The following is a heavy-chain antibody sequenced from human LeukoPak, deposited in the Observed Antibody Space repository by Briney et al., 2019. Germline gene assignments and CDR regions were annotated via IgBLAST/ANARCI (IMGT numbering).Heavy chain of an antibody. D-gene: IGHD6-19*01. CDR2: ISGSGGKT. V-gene: IGHV3-23*01. J-gene: IGHJ4*02. Sequence: GGSLRLSCAASGFTFSSYSMSWVRQAPGKGLEWVSEISGSGGKTYYVDSVKGRFTISRDNSKNTLYLQMNSLRAEDTAVYYCAKKTGYSSGWNDYWGQGTLVTVSS. CDR3: AKKTGYSSGWNDY. CDR1: GFTFSSYS.